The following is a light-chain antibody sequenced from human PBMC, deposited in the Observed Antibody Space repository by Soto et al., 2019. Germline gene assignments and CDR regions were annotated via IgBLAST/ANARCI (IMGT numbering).Light chain of an antibody. J-gene: IGLJ2*01. CDR1: SSDVGGYNN. CDR3: SSYTSSSTFVV. CDR2: DVS. V-gene: IGLV2-14*01. Sequence: QSALTQPASVSGSPGQSITISCTGTSSDVGGYNNVSWYQQHPVKAPKLMIYDVSNRPSGVSNRFSGSKSGNTASLTISGLQAEDEADYYCSSYTSSSTFVVFGGGTKLTVL.